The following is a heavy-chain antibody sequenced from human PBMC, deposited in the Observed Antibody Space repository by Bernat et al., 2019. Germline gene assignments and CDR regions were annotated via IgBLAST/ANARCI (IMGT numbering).Heavy chain of an antibody. CDR2: ISSSSSYI. CDR1: GFTFSSYS. J-gene: IGHJ6*02. V-gene: IGHV3-21*01. Sequence: EVQLVESGGGLVKPGGSLRLSCAASGFTFSSYSMNWVRQAPGKGLEWVSSISSSSSYIYYADSVKGRFTISRDTAKNSLYLHMNSPRAEDTAVYYGAGDFSGADYYYYGMDVWGQGTTVTVSS. D-gene: IGHD6-19*01. CDR3: AGDFSGADYYYYGMDV.